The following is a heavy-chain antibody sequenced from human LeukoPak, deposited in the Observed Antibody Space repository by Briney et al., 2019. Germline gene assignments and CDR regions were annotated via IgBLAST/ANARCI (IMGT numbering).Heavy chain of an antibody. CDR1: GFTFSSYS. D-gene: IGHD6-19*01. V-gene: IGHV3-21*01. J-gene: IGHJ4*02. Sequence: GGSLRLSCAASGFTFSSYSMNWVRQAPGKGLEWVSSISSSSYIYYADSVKGRFTISRDNAKNLLYLQMNGLRAEDTAVYYCARDSSGWGDWGQGTLVTVSS. CDR2: ISSSSYI. CDR3: ARDSSGWGD.